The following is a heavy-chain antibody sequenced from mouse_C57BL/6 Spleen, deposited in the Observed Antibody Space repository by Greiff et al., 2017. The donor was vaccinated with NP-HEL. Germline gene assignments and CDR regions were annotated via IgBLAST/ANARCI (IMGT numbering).Heavy chain of an antibody. V-gene: IGHV7-3*01. CDR1: GFTFTDYY. Sequence: EVKLMESGGGLVQPGGSLSLSCAASGFTFTDYYMSWVRQPPGKALEWLGFIRNKANGYTTEYSASVKGRFTISRDNSQSILYLQMNALRAEDSATYYCARDYSNYVRYAMDYWGQGTSVTVSS. CDR2: IRNKANGYTT. CDR3: ARDYSNYVRYAMDY. J-gene: IGHJ4*01. D-gene: IGHD2-5*01.